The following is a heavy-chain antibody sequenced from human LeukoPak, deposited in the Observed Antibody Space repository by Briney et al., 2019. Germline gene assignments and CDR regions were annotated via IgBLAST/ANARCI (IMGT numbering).Heavy chain of an antibody. Sequence: GGSLRLSCAASGFTFSSYAMSWVRQAPGEGLEWVSAISGSGGSTYYADSVKGRFTISRDNSKNTLYLQMNSLRAEDTAVYYCARGGLLWFGELLNGYYYYYGMDVWGQGTTVTVSS. CDR2: ISGSGGST. J-gene: IGHJ6*02. D-gene: IGHD3-10*01. CDR3: ARGGLLWFGELLNGYYYYYGMDV. V-gene: IGHV3-23*01. CDR1: GFTFSSYA.